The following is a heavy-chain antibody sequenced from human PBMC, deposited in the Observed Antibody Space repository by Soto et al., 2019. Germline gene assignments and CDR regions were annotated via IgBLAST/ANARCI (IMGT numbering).Heavy chain of an antibody. Sequence: GGSLRLSCAASGFTFSSYSMNWVRQAPGKGLEWVSSISSSSSYIYYADSVKGRFTISRDNAKNSLYLQMNSLRAEDTAVYYCARVWLAAAGTGFDYWGQGTLVTVS. J-gene: IGHJ4*02. CDR3: ARVWLAAAGTGFDY. CDR2: ISSSSSYI. CDR1: GFTFSSYS. D-gene: IGHD6-13*01. V-gene: IGHV3-21*01.